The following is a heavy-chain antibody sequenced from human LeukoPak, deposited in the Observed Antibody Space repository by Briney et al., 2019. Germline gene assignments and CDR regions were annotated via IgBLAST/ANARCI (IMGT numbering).Heavy chain of an antibody. V-gene: IGHV3-33*01. CDR1: GFTFSSYG. Sequence: PGGSLRLSCAASGFTFSSYGMHWVRQAPGKGLEWGAVIWYDGSNKYYADSMKGRFTISRDNSKNTLYLQINSLRAEDTPVYYCARDVDRCYYAHNDAFDIWGQGTMVTVSS. J-gene: IGHJ3*02. CDR3: ARDVDRCYYAHNDAFDI. D-gene: IGHD3-22*01. CDR2: IWYDGSNK.